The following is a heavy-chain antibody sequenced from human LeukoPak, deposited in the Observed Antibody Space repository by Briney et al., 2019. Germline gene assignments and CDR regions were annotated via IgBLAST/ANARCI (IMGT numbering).Heavy chain of an antibody. Sequence: ASVKVSCKASGYTFTSYGISWVRQAPGQGLEWMGWISAYNGNTNYAQKLQGRVTMTTDTSTSTAYMELRSLRSDDTAVYYCAREPPSTTVTNHNYYYYGMDVWGQGTTVTVSS. V-gene: IGHV1-18*01. D-gene: IGHD4-17*01. CDR2: ISAYNGNT. CDR1: GYTFTSYG. J-gene: IGHJ6*02. CDR3: AREPPSTTVTNHNYYYYGMDV.